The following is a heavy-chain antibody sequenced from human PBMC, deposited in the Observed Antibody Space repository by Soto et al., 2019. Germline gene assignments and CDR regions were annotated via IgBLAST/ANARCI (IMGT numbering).Heavy chain of an antibody. CDR1: GYSFTSLD. V-gene: IGHV1-8*01. CDR3: ARGVSAGGDY. D-gene: IGHD1-26*01. CDR2: MQPSTGRT. Sequence: QVQLVQSGAEVREPGASVKVSCKASGYSFTSLDINLVRQTAGQGLEWMGWMQPSTGRTGYAQKFPGRVTMTRDTSINTAYMELTTLTSDDTAFYYCARGVSAGGDYWGQGTLVTVSS. J-gene: IGHJ4*02.